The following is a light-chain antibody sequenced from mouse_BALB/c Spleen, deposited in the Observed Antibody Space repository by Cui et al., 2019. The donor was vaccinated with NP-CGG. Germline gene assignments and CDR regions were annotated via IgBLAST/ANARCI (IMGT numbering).Light chain of an antibody. V-gene: IGLV1*01. J-gene: IGLJ1*01. CDR3: ALWYSNHWV. Sequence: QAVVTQESALNTSLGETVTLPCRSSTGAVTTSNYANWVQEKPVHLFTGLIGGTNNRVPGVPARFSGSLIGDKAALTITGAQTEDEAIYFCALWYSNHWVFGGGTKLTVL. CDR1: TGAVTTSNY. CDR2: GTN.